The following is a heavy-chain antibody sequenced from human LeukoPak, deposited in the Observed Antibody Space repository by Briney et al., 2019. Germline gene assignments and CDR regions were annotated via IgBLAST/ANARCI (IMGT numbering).Heavy chain of an antibody. D-gene: IGHD3-22*01. J-gene: IGHJ3*02. Sequence: SVKLSCKASGGTFSSYAISLVRQAPVQGLEWVGRIIPILGIANYAQKFQGRVTITADKSTSTAYMELSSLRSEDTAVYYCATRWYYYDSSGYTAAADAFDIWGQGTMVTVSS. V-gene: IGHV1-69*04. CDR1: GGTFSSYA. CDR2: IIPILGIA. CDR3: ATRWYYYDSSGYTAAADAFDI.